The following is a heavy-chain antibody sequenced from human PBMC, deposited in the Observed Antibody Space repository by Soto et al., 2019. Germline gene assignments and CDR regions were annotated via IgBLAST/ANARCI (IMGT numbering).Heavy chain of an antibody. V-gene: IGHV3-74*01. CDR1: GFSFDSYW. J-gene: IGHJ4*02. Sequence: EVRLVESGGGLVQPGGSLRLCCVVSGFSFDSYWMHWVRQAPGQGPVWVSRIDYDGTTTNYADFVKGRFTVSRDNARNTLYLQMNSLIPNDTAVYYCTRGPRASSGGTGAYWGQGTLVTVSS. D-gene: IGHD3-10*01. CDR2: IDYDGTTT. CDR3: TRGPRASSGGTGAY.